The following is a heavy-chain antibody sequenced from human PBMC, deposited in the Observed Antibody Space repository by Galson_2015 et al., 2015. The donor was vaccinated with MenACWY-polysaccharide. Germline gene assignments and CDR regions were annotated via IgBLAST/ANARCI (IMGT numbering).Heavy chain of an antibody. CDR1: GFTFNSYA. D-gene: IGHD2-2*01. CDR3: ARDYCSRTSCSGMDV. Sequence: SLRLSCAASGFTFNSYAMHWVRQAPGKGLEWVAVISYDAGNKYYADSVEGRFTISRDNSKNTLYLQMNSLGAEDTAVYYCARDYCSRTSCSGMDVWGQGTTVTVSS. CDR2: ISYDAGNK. V-gene: IGHV3-30-3*01. J-gene: IGHJ6*02.